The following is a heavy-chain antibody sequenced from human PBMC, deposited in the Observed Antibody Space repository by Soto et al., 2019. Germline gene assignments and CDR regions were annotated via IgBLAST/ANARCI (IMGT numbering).Heavy chain of an antibody. J-gene: IGHJ4*02. D-gene: IGHD1-26*01. V-gene: IGHV2-5*02. CDR1: GFSLPTDRVG. Sequence: QITLKESGPTLVKPTQTLTLTCTFSGFSLPTDRVGVGWIRQPPGKALEWLAVIYWDDSKTYRPSLKSRLTITKDTSKTQVALTMTDMDPVDKATYYCAHAYGGRSLYWGQGTLVTVSS. CDR3: AHAYGGRSLY. CDR2: IYWDDSK.